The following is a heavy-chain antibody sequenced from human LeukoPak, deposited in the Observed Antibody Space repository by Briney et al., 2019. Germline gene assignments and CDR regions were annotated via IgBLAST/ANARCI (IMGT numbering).Heavy chain of an antibody. CDR1: GGSISSSGYY. CDR3: ARLRDGRWLLEY. J-gene: IGHJ4*02. D-gene: IGHD5-24*01. V-gene: IGHV4-39*01. Sequence: PSETLSLTCTASGGSISSSGYYWGWIRQPPGKGLEWIASINYSGTTYYNPSLKSRVTISEDRSKNQFSLKLSSVTAVDTAVYYCARLRDGRWLLEYWGQGTLVTVSS. CDR2: INYSGTT.